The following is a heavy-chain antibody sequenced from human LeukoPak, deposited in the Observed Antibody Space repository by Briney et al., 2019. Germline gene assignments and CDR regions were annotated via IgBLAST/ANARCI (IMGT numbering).Heavy chain of an antibody. Sequence: GGSLRLSCTASGFAFDEHAMSWVRQAPGRGLEWVSTISGGGDNTYFADSVKGRFTISRDNSKNTLYLQMNSLRAEDTAVYYCVKGRISEDGLDFWGQGTLVTVSS. CDR2: ISGGGDNT. V-gene: IGHV3-23*01. J-gene: IGHJ4*02. CDR3: VKGRISEDGLDF. CDR1: GFAFDEHA. D-gene: IGHD6-13*01.